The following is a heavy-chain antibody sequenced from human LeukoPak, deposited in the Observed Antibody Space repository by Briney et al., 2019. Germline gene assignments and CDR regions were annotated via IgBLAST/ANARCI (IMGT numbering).Heavy chain of an antibody. CDR2: ICYSGNT. V-gene: IGHV4-59*11. D-gene: IGHD1-7*01. J-gene: IGHJ4*02. Sequence: SETLSLTCTVSGGSISSQCWSWIRQPPGKGLEWIGYICYSGNTNYNPSLKSRVTTSVDTSKNQFSLKLSSVTAADTAVYYCARGETTGTTYFDYWGQGTLVTVSS. CDR1: GGSISSQC. CDR3: ARGETTGTTYFDY.